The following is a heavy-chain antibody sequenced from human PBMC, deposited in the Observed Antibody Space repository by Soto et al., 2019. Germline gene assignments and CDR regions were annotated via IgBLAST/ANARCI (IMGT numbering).Heavy chain of an antibody. CDR2: VTNSGSNT. D-gene: IGHD1-1*01. CDR1: GFTFSTYA. V-gene: IGHV3-23*01. J-gene: IGHJ3*02. Sequence: EVQLLESGGGLVQPGGSLRLSCAASGFTFSTYAMTWVRQAPGKGLEWVSSVTNSGSNTYHADSVKGRFTISRDNSKNRLFLQMNSLRAVDTALDYCARDQAATATGDSFDIWGQGTMVTVAS. CDR3: ARDQAATATGDSFDI.